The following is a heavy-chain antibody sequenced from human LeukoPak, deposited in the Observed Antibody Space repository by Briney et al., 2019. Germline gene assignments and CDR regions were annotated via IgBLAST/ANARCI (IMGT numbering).Heavy chain of an antibody. CDR3: AKEEGYCSSTSCYGGWFDP. J-gene: IGHJ5*02. V-gene: IGHV3-23*01. D-gene: IGHD2-2*01. CDR2: ISGSGGST. CDR1: GFTFSSYA. Sequence: GSLRLSCAASGFTFSSYAMSWVRQAPGKGLEWVSAISGSGGSTYYADSVKGRFTISRDNSKNTLYLQMNSLRAEDTAVYYCAKEEGYCSSTSCYGGWFDPWGQGTLVTVSS.